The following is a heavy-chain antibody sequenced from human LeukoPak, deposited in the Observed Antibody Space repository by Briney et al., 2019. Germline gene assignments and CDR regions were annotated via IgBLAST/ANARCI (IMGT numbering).Heavy chain of an antibody. V-gene: IGHV6-1*01. CDR1: GDSVSSNSAA. CDR3: ARGTLLWFGETSRHFDY. CDR2: TYYRSKWYN. D-gene: IGHD3-10*01. J-gene: IGHJ4*02. Sequence: SQTLSLTWAISGDSVSSNSAAWNWIRQSPSRGLEWLGRTYYRSKWYNDYAVSVKSRITINPDTSKNQFSLQLNSVTPEDTAVYYCARGTLLWFGETSRHFDYWGQGTLVTVSS.